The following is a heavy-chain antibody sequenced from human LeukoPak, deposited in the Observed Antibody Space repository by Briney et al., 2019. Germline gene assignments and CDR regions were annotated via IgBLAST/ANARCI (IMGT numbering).Heavy chain of an antibody. D-gene: IGHD6-13*01. CDR2: ISGNGANT. CDR3: AKAPRAAAGTYNGMDV. J-gene: IGHJ6*02. V-gene: IGHV3-23*01. CDR1: GFTFSPYS. Sequence: GGSLSLSCAAASGFTFSPYSMTWVRQAPGKGLEWVSTISGNGANTYYGDSVKGRFTISRDNSKNTLYLQMNSLRAEDTAVYYCAKAPRAAAGTYNGMDVWGQGTTVTVSS.